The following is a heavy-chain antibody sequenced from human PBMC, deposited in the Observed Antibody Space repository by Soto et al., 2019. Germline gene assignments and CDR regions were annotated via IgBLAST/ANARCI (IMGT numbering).Heavy chain of an antibody. CDR2: IWYDGSNK. J-gene: IGHJ2*01. V-gene: IGHV3-33*01. CDR1: GFTFSSYG. D-gene: IGHD6-19*01. CDR3: ARDYSSGWRKVYWYFDL. Sequence: QVQLVESGGGVVQPGRSLRLSCAASGFTFSSYGMHWVRQAPGKGLEWVAVIWYDGSNKYYADSVKGRFTISRDNSKNTLYLQMNSLRAEDTAVYYCARDYSSGWRKVYWYFDLWGRGTLVTVSS.